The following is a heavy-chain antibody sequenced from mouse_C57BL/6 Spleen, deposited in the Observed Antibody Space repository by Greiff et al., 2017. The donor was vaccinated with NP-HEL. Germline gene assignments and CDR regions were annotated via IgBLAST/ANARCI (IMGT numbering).Heavy chain of an antibody. D-gene: IGHD1-1*01. CDR1: GFTFSSYA. CDR2: ISDGGSYT. Sequence: EVQLVESGGGLVKPGGSLKLSCAASGFTFSSYAMSWVRQTPEKRLEWVATISDGGSYTYYPDNVKGRFTISRDNAKNNLYLQMSHLKSEDTAMYYCASEAITTVVATRYFDVWGTGTTVTVAS. CDR3: ASEAITTVVATRYFDV. J-gene: IGHJ1*03. V-gene: IGHV5-4*01.